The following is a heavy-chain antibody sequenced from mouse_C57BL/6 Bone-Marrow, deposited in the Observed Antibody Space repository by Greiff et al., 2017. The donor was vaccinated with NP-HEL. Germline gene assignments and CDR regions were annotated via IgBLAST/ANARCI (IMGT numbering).Heavy chain of an antibody. CDR2: IDPANGNT. CDR3: ARDYYGSSPWFAY. V-gene: IGHV14-3*01. D-gene: IGHD1-1*01. Sequence: VQLQHSVAELVRPGASVKLSCTASGFNIKNTYMHWVKQRPEQGLEWIGRIDPANGNTKYAPKFQGKATITADTSSNTAYLQLSSLTSEDTAIYYCARDYYGSSPWFAYWGQGTLVTVSA. J-gene: IGHJ3*01. CDR1: GFNIKNTY.